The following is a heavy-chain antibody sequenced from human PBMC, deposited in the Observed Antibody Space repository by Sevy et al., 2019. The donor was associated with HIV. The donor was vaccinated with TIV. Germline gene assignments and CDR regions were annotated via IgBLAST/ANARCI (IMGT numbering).Heavy chain of an antibody. CDR1: GFTFSSYG. CDR2: IWYDGSSK. J-gene: IGHJ4*02. D-gene: IGHD3-22*01. V-gene: IGHV3-33*01. Sequence: GGSQRLSCAASGFTFSSYGMHWVRQAPGKGLEWVALIWYDGSSKYYADSVKGRFTLSRDNSKNTLYLQMNSLRAEDTAVYYCARGANYYDSSGSPPNFDYWGQGTLVTVSS. CDR3: ARGANYYDSSGSPPNFDY.